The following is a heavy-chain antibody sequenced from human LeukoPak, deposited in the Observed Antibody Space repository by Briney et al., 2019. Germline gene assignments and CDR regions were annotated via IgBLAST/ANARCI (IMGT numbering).Heavy chain of an antibody. D-gene: IGHD5-18*01. Sequence: PGGSLRLSCAASGFTFSRHGMNWVRQAPGKGLEWVSGISGSGDTTYYADSVKGRFTISRDNSKNTLYLQMNSLRAEDTAVYYCAKDFLNTPGYNYGFGYFDYWGQGTLVTVSS. CDR3: AKDFLNTPGYNYGFGYFDY. CDR1: GFTFSRHG. CDR2: ISGSGDTT. J-gene: IGHJ4*02. V-gene: IGHV3-23*01.